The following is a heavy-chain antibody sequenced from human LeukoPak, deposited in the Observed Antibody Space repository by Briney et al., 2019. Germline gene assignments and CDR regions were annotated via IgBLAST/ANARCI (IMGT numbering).Heavy chain of an antibody. CDR1: SGSISSDY. CDR3: ARGVLPAAPGGWFDP. J-gene: IGHJ5*02. V-gene: IGHV4-30-2*01. CDR2: IYHSGST. Sequence: SETLSLTCTVSSGSISSDYWSWIRQPPGKGLEWIGYIYHSGSTYYNPSLKSRVTISVDRSKNQFSLKLSSVTAADTAVYYCARGVLPAAPGGWFDPWGQGTLVTVSS. D-gene: IGHD2-2*01.